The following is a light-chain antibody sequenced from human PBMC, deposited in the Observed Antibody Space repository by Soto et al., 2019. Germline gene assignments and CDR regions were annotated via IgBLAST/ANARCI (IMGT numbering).Light chain of an antibody. J-gene: IGKJ2*01. V-gene: IGKV3-20*01. CDR3: QQYGSSPRT. CDR2: GAS. CDR1: QSVTSSY. Sequence: EIVLTQSPGTLSLSPGERATPSCRASQSVTSSYLAWYQQRPGQAPRLLISGASSRATGIPDRFSGSGSGTDFTLTISRLEPEDVAVYYCQQYGSSPRTFGQGTKLEIK.